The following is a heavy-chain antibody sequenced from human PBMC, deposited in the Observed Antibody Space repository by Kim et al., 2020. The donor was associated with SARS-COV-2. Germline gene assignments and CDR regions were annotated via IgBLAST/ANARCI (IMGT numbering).Heavy chain of an antibody. CDR2: IVVGSGNT. Sequence: SVKVSCKASGFTFTSSAVQWVRQARGQRLEWIGWIVVGSGNTNYAQKFQERVTITRDMSTSTAYMELSSLRSEDTAVYYCAAGRTYYDFWSGYYSYYGMDVWGQGTTVTVSS. CDR1: GFTFTSSA. CDR3: AAGRTYYDFWSGYYSYYGMDV. J-gene: IGHJ6*02. D-gene: IGHD3-3*01. V-gene: IGHV1-58*01.